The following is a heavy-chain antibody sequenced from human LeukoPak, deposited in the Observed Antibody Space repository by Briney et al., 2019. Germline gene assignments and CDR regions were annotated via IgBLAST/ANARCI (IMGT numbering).Heavy chain of an antibody. CDR3: AREDWGSGGYGGH. CDR1: GFTFSSYA. J-gene: IGHJ4*02. CDR2: ISSSSNYI. Sequence: PGGSLRLSCEVSGFTFSSYAMNWVRQAPGKGLEWVSSISSSSNYIYYADSVKGRFTISRDNAKNSLYLQMNSLRAEDTAVYHCAREDWGSGGYGGHWGQGTLVTVSS. D-gene: IGHD3-10*01. V-gene: IGHV3-21*01.